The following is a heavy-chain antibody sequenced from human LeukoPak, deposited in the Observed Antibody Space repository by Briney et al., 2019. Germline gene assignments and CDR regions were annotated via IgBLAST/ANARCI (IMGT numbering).Heavy chain of an antibody. J-gene: IGHJ3*02. CDR3: ARFEGPKYYDSNGYYWSGDAFDI. CDR2: ISYDGSNK. D-gene: IGHD3-22*01. CDR1: GFTFSSYA. Sequence: GGSLRLSCAASGFTFSSYAMSWVRQAPGKGLEWVAVISYDGSNKYYADSVKGRFTISRDNSKNTLYLQVNSLRAEDTAVYYCARFEGPKYYDSNGYYWSGDAFDIWGQGTMVTVSS. V-gene: IGHV3-30-3*01.